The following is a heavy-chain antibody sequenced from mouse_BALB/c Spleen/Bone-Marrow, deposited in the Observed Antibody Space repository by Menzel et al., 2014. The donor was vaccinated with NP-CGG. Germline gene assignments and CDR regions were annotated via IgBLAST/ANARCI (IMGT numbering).Heavy chain of an antibody. CDR2: IYPGDGDT. CDR1: GYVFSSYW. Sequence: VQLQQSGAELVRPGSSVKISCKASGYVFSSYWMNWVKQRPGQGLEWIGQIYPGDGDTNYNGKSKGKATLTADKSSSTAYMQLSSLTSEDSALYFCARKYGDYWGQGTTLTASS. V-gene: IGHV1-80*01. D-gene: IGHD2-10*02. CDR3: ARKYGDY. J-gene: IGHJ2*01.